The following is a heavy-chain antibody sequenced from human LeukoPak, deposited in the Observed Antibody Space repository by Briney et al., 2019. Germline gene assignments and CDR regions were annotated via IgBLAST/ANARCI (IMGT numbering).Heavy chain of an antibody. J-gene: IGHJ4*02. CDR1: GFTFSSYG. V-gene: IGHV3-30*18. Sequence: GGSLRLSCAASGFTFSSYGMHWVRQAPGKGLEWVAVISYDGSNKYYADSVKGRFTISRDNSKNALYLQLNSLRAEDTAVYYCAKDPLDYWGQGTLVTVSS. CDR2: ISYDGSNK. CDR3: AKDPLDY.